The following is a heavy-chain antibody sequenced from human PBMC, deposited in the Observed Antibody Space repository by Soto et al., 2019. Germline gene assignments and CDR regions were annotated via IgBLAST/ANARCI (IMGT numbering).Heavy chain of an antibody. CDR1: GFTFSYYE. CDR3: ARDTGRASADL. Sequence: EVQLAESGGDLEQPGGSLRLSCVGSGFTFSYYEMNWVRQAPGKGLERVAFISHTDRLTHYPDSVKGRFTISRDNAKNSLYLEMTNLRVEDTAVYYCARDTGRASADLWGQGTLVSVSS. CDR2: ISHTDRLT. V-gene: IGHV3-48*03. J-gene: IGHJ5*02. D-gene: IGHD6-13*01.